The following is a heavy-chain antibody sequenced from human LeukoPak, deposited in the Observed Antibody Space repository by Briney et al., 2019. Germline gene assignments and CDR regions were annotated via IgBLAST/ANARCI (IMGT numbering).Heavy chain of an antibody. CDR3: ARSLGYGDYSQAFDY. CDR2: IIPIFGTA. D-gene: IGHD4-17*01. V-gene: IGHV1-69*13. J-gene: IGHJ4*02. Sequence: GASVKVSCKASGGTFSSYAISWVRQAPRQGLEWMGGIIPIFGTANYAQKFQGRVTITADESTSTAYMELSSLRSEDTAVYYCARSLGYGDYSQAFDYWGQGTLVTVSS. CDR1: GGTFSSYA.